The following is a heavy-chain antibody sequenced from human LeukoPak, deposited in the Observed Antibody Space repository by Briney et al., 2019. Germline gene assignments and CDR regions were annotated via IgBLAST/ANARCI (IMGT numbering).Heavy chain of an antibody. D-gene: IGHD3-22*01. J-gene: IGHJ4*02. Sequence: GESLKISCKGSGYSFNRYWIGWVRQMPGKGLEWMGIIYPGDSDTKYSPSFQGQVTISADESNKTAYLLWSSLKASDTAMYYCARRGYDSIGYPACFDYWGQGTLVTVSS. V-gene: IGHV5-51*01. CDR3: ARRGYDSIGYPACFDY. CDR1: GYSFNRYW. CDR2: IYPGDSDT.